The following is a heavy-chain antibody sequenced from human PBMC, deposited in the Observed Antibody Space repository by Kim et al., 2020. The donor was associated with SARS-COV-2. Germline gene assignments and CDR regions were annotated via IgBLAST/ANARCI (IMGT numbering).Heavy chain of an antibody. D-gene: IGHD3-9*01. J-gene: IGHJ4*02. Sequence: GGSLRLSCAASGFTFSSYGMHWVRQAPGKGLEWVAVISYDGSNKYYADSVKGRFTISRDNSKNTLYLQMNSLRAEDTAVYYCARDYQLRYFDWLLSYWGQGTLVTVSS. CDR1: GFTFSSYG. CDR2: ISYDGSNK. V-gene: IGHV3-33*05. CDR3: ARDYQLRYFDWLLSY.